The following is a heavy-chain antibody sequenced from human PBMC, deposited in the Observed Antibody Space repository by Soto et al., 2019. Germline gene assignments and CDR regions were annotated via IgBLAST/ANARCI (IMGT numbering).Heavy chain of an antibody. CDR1: GGSISSSSYY. D-gene: IGHD3-9*01. V-gene: IGHV4-39*01. CDR2: IYYSGST. Sequence: SETLSLTCTVSGGSISSSSYYWGWIRQPPGKGLEWIGSIYYSGSTYCNPSLKSRVTISVDTSKNQFSLKLSSVTAADTAVYYCASGLRYFDWLLRVRFDPWGQGTLVTVSS. J-gene: IGHJ5*02. CDR3: ASGLRYFDWLLRVRFDP.